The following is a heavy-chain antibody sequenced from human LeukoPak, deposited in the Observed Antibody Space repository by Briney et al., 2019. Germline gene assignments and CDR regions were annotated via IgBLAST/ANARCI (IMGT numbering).Heavy chain of an antibody. CDR3: AKFWVFGADTSPPYHRGMDV. CDR1: GYNFKTHA. D-gene: IGHD1-14*01. V-gene: IGHV1-18*01. CDR2: ISGYNGDT. Sequence: EASVKVSCHTSGYNFKTHALTWVRQAPGRNLEWIGWISGYNGDTNYAPKFQDRVTMTTDTFTTTGYMELKTLTSDDTAVYYCAKFWVFGADTSPPYHRGMDVWGQGTTVTVSS. J-gene: IGHJ6*02.